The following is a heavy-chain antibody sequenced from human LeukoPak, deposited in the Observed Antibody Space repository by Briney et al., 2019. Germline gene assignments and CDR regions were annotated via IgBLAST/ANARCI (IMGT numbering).Heavy chain of an antibody. CDR1: GFTFSTYN. J-gene: IGHJ4*02. CDR2: ISSSSSTV. Sequence: PGGSLSLSCVASGFTFSTYNMHWVRQAPGKGLEWVSYISSSSSTVFYADSVKGRFTISRDNAKNSLYLQMNSLRAEDTAVYYCAGAYGDYVGGAYWGQGTLVTVSS. CDR3: AGAYGDYVGGAY. V-gene: IGHV3-48*04. D-gene: IGHD4-17*01.